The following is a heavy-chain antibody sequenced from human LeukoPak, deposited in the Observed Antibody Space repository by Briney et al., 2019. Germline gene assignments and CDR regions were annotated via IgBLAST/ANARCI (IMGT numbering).Heavy chain of an antibody. Sequence: PSETLSLTCTVSGGSISGYLWSWIRQPAGKGLEWIGRIYTSGSTNYNPSLKSRVTMSVDTSKNQFSLKLSSVTAADTAVYYCAREWELITSDQNWFDPWGQGTLVTVSS. CDR3: AREWELITSDQNWFDP. CDR2: IYTSGST. CDR1: GGSISGYL. D-gene: IGHD1-26*01. V-gene: IGHV4-4*07. J-gene: IGHJ5*02.